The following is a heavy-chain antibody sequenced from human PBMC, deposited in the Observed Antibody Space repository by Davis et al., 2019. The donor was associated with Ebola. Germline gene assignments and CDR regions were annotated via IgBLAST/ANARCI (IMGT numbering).Heavy chain of an antibody. CDR2: SRAYNTNT. D-gene: IGHD6-19*01. Sequence: ASVKVSCKASGGTFSNYGITWVRQAPGQGLEWMGWSRAYNTNTHYAQKFQGRVTMTTDTSSSTAYIELRSLKSDGTAIYYCVIEVRDTGWDVYFDYWGQGTLVTVSS. CDR3: VIEVRDTGWDVYFDY. J-gene: IGHJ4*02. CDR1: GGTFSNYG. V-gene: IGHV1-18*01.